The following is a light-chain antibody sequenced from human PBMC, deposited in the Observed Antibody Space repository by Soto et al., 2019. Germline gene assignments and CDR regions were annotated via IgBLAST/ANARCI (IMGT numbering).Light chain of an antibody. CDR1: SSNIGTGYD. CDR3: QSYDTSLRGWV. J-gene: IGLJ3*02. CDR2: GNN. V-gene: IGLV1-40*01. Sequence: QLVLTQPPSVSGAPGQRVTISCTGSSSNIGTGYDAHWYQQFPGTAPKLLIYGNNNRPSGVPDRFSGSKSGTSASLAITGLQTEDEADYYCQSYDTSLRGWVFGGGTKLTVL.